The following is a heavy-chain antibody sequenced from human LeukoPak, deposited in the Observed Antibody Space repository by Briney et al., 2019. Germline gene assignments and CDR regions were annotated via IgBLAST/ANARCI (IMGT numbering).Heavy chain of an antibody. CDR1: GFTFGSYT. J-gene: IGHJ4*02. V-gene: IGHV3-23*01. D-gene: IGHD1-26*01. Sequence: GGSLRLSCAASGFTFGSYTMSWVRQAPGKGLEWVSTIGGGSETTSYADSAKGRFTNSRDNSKNTVYLQMNSLRAEDTAVYYCAKVLSGSQDYWGQGTLVTVFS. CDR2: IGGGSETT. CDR3: AKVLSGSQDY.